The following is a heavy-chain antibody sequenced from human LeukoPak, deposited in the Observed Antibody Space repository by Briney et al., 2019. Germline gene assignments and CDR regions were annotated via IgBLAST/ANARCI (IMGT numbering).Heavy chain of an antibody. CDR2: IHYSEST. CDR3: ARVSAAGMEFHYGMDV. J-gene: IGHJ6*02. D-gene: IGHD6-13*01. Sequence: SETLSLTCTVSGGPIRSYYWSWMRQPPGKGLEWIGNIHYSESTNFNPSLKSRVAIAVDTSKNQFSLSMRSVTAADTAVYYCARVSAAGMEFHYGMDVWGQGTTVFVSS. V-gene: IGHV4-59*01. CDR1: GGPIRSYY.